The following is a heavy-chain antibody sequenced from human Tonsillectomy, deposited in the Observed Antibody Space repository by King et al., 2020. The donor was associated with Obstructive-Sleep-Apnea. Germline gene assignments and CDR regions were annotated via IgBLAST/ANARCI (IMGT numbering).Heavy chain of an antibody. Sequence: VQLVESGGGLVQPGGSLRLSFAASGFTVSSNYMSWVRQSPGKGLEWVSFIFVCSRTDYAESVKGRFTISRDTSKNTLFLQMNSLRAEDTAVYYCARDEGGMWDVWGQGTTVTVSS. CDR2: IFVCSRT. CDR1: GFTVSSNY. D-gene: IGHD3-16*01. V-gene: IGHV3-66*01. J-gene: IGHJ6*02. CDR3: ARDEGGMWDV.